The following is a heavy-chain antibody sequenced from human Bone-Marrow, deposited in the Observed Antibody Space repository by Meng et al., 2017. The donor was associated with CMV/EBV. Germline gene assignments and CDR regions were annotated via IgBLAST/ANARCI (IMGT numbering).Heavy chain of an antibody. CDR2: INWNGGST. CDR3: ARDNRYSYGSNFDY. Sequence: GGSLRLSCTASGFTFSSYSMNWVRQAPGKGLEWVSGINWNGGSTGYADSVKGRFTISRDNAKNSLYLQMNSLRAEDTALYYCARDNRYSYGSNFDYWGQGTLVTVSS. D-gene: IGHD5-18*01. J-gene: IGHJ4*02. CDR1: GFTFSSYS. V-gene: IGHV3-20*04.